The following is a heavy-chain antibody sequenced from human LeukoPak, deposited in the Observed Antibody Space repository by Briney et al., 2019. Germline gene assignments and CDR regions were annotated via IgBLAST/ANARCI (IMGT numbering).Heavy chain of an antibody. D-gene: IGHD6-19*01. CDR1: GFTFSDYY. Sequence: GGSLRLSCAASGFTFSDYYMSWIRQAPGKGLEWVSYISSSGSTIYYADSVKGRFTISRDNAKNSLYLQMNSLRAEDTAVYYCARDHEQWLSTCYYYGMDVWGQGTTVTVSS. J-gene: IGHJ6*02. V-gene: IGHV3-11*01. CDR2: ISSSGSTI. CDR3: ARDHEQWLSTCYYYGMDV.